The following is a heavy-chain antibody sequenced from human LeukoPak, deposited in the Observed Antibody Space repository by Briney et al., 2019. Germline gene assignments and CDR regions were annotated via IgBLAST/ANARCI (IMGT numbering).Heavy chain of an antibody. CDR3: ARLKYYDILTGCIFDY. V-gene: IGHV3-53*01. CDR1: GFTVSGNY. CDR2: IYSGGTT. Sequence: GGSLRLSCAVSGFTVSGNYMSWVRQAPGKGLEWVSLIYSGGTTYYADSVKGRFTISRDNSKNTLYLQMNSLRAEDTAVYYCARLKYYDILTGCIFDYWGQGTLVTVSS. D-gene: IGHD3-9*01. J-gene: IGHJ4*02.